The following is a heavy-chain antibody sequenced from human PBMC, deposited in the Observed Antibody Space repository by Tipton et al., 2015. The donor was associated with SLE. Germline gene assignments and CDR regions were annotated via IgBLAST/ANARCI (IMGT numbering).Heavy chain of an antibody. CDR2: ISSNGGST. D-gene: IGHD6-19*01. CDR1: GFTFSSYA. J-gene: IGHJ4*02. V-gene: IGHV3-64D*06. Sequence: SLRLSCSASGFTFSSYAMHWVRQAPGKGLEYVSAISSNGGSTYYADSVKGRFTISRDNSKNTLYLQMSSLRAEDTAVYYCVKDAAKGSGEFDYWGQGTLVTVSS. CDR3: VKDAAKGSGEFDY.